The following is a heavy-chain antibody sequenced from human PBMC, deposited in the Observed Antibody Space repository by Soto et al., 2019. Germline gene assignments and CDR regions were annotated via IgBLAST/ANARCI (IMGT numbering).Heavy chain of an antibody. CDR3: GKGPVWTWFDQ. Sequence: PGGSLRLSCAASGFLISANAMSWVRQAPGGGLEWVSTISGSAGVAFYADSERGRFIISRDISKKKIYLQLSTLRADDVATYYCGKGPVWTWFDQWGKG. CDR2: ISGSAGVA. D-gene: IGHD2-2*01. CDR1: GFLISANA. V-gene: IGHV3-23*01. J-gene: IGHJ5*02.